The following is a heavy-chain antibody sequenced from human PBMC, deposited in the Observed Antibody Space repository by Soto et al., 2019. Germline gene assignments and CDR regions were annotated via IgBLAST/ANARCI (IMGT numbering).Heavy chain of an antibody. CDR1: GYTFTSYG. J-gene: IGHJ6*02. D-gene: IGHD1-7*01. V-gene: IGHV1-18*01. CDR3: ARIKKSSGTTVYYGMDV. CDR2: ISAYNGNT. Sequence: ASVKVSCKASGYTFTSYGISWVRQAPGQGLEWMGWISAYNGNTNYAQKLQGRVTMTTDTSTSTAYMELRSLRSDDTAVYYCARIKKSSGTTVYYGMDVWGQGTTVTVSS.